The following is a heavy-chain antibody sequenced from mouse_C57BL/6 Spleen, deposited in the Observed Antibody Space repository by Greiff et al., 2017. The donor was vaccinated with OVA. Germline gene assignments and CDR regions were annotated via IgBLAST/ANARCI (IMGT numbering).Heavy chain of an antibody. CDR3: ARSDYSNYDYFDY. CDR1: GYAFSSSW. D-gene: IGHD2-5*01. J-gene: IGHJ2*01. V-gene: IGHV1-82*01. Sequence: QVQLKESGPELVKPGASVKISCKASGYAFSSSWMNWVKQRPGKGLEWIGRIYPGDGDTNYNGKFKGKATLTADKSSSTAYMQLSSLTSEDSAVYFCARSDYSNYDYFDYWGQGTTLTVSS. CDR2: IYPGDGDT.